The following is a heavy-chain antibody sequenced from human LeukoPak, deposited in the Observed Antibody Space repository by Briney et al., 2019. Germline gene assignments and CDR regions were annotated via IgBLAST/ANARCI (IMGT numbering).Heavy chain of an antibody. CDR3: ARYYYDSSGKFYYFDY. V-gene: IGHV4-61*08. D-gene: IGHD3-22*01. CDR2: IYYSGST. J-gene: IGHJ4*02. CDR1: GGSISSGGYY. Sequence: SETLSLTCTVSGGSISSGGYYWSWIRQHPGKGLEWIGYIYYSGSTNYNPSLKSRVTISVDTSKNQFSLKLSSVTAADTAVYYCARYYYDSSGKFYYFDYWGQGTLVTVSS.